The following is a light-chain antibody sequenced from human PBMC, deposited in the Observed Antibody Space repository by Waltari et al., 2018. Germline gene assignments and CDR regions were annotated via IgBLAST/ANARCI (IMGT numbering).Light chain of an antibody. CDR2: QDT. J-gene: IGLJ2*01. V-gene: IGLV3-1*01. CDR1: KLGDKY. CDR3: QAWDSSTVV. Sequence: SYELTQPPSVSVSPGQTASITCSGDKLGDKYACLYQQKPGQSPVLVIYQDTKRPSGIPYRFSGSNSGNTAPLTISGTQAMDEADYYCQAWDSSTVVFGGGTKLTVL.